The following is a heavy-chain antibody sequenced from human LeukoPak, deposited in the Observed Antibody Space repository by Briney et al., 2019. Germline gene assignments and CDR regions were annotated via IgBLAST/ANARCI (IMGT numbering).Heavy chain of an antibody. D-gene: IGHD6-13*01. CDR2: ISWSSGSI. Sequence: SGGSLRLSCAASGFTFDDYGMSWVRQAPGKGLEWVSGISWSSGSIGYADSVKGRFTISRDNAKNSLYLQMNSLRAEDMALYYCAKSSSWYVGDAFDIWGQGTMVTVSS. J-gene: IGHJ3*02. CDR3: AKSSSWYVGDAFDI. CDR1: GFTFDDYG. V-gene: IGHV3-9*03.